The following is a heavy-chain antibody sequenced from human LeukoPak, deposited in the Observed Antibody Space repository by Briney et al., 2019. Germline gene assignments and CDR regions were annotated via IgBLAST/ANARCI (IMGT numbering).Heavy chain of an antibody. V-gene: IGHV1-2*02. CDR2: INPNSGGT. Sequence: ASVKVSCXASGYTFTGYYMHWVRQAPGQGLEWMGWINPNSGGTNYAQKFQGRVTMTRDTSISTAYMELSRLRSDDTAVYYCARARPADDAFDIWGQGTMVTVSS. J-gene: IGHJ3*02. CDR1: GYTFTGYY. CDR3: ARARPADDAFDI. D-gene: IGHD2-2*01.